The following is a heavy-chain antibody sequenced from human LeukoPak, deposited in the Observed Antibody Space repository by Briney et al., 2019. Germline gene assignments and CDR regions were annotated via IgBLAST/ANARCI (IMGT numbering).Heavy chain of an antibody. CDR1: GGSISSYY. J-gene: IGHJ6*02. D-gene: IGHD3-22*01. Sequence: SEALSLTCTVSGGSISSYYWSWIRQPPGKGLEWIGYIYYSGSTNYNPSLKSRVTISVDTSKNQFSLKLSSVTAADTAVYYCASVTMIGPYYYYGMDVWGQGTTVTVSS. V-gene: IGHV4-59*01. CDR3: ASVTMIGPYYYYGMDV. CDR2: IYYSGST.